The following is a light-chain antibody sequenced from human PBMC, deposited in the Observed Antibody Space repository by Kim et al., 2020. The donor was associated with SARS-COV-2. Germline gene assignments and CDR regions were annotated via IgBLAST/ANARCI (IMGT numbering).Light chain of an antibody. J-gene: IGLJ2*01. Sequence: GQSITSSCTGTSSDVGTYNSVSWYQQHPGNAPKIMIYDVSNRPSGVSNRFSGSKSGNTASLTISGLQAEDEADYYCSSYTSSTTLVFGGGTQLTVL. CDR3: SSYTSSTTLV. CDR1: SSDVGTYNS. V-gene: IGLV2-14*03. CDR2: DVS.